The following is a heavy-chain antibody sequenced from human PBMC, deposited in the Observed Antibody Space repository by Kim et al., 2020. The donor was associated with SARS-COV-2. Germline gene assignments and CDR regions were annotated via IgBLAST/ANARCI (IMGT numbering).Heavy chain of an antibody. D-gene: IGHD3-16*01. Sequence: ASVKVSCKASGYTFTDYYMDWVRQAPGQGLEWMGRINPNSGGTNYAQKFQGRVTLTRDTSISTAYMELSSLSSDDTAVYYCARGNAWGVYCGHGTLVTVS. CDR1: GYTFTDYY. J-gene: IGHJ1*01. CDR3: ARGNAWGVY. V-gene: IGHV1-2*06. CDR2: INPNSGGT.